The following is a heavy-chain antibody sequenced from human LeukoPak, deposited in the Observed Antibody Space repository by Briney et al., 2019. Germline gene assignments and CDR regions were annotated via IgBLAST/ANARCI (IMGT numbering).Heavy chain of an antibody. CDR2: IIPIFGTA. CDR1: GGTFSSYA. J-gene: IGHJ4*02. Sequence: SVKVSCKASGGTFSSYAISWVRQAPGQGLEWMGRIIPIFGTANYAQKFQGRVTITTDESTRTAYMELSSLRSEDTAVYYCARSGPLSDYYDSSGYYGNYWGQGTLVTVSS. V-gene: IGHV1-69*05. CDR3: ARSGPLSDYYDSSGYYGNY. D-gene: IGHD3-22*01.